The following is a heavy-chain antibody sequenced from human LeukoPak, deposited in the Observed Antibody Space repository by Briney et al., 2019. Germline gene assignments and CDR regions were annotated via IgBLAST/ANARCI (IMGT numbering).Heavy chain of an antibody. CDR2: INNDGSDT. CDR1: GFKFSNHW. V-gene: IGHV3-74*01. J-gene: IGHJ4*02. CDR3: ARNNWGIDE. Sequence: GGSLRLSCAASGFKFSNHWMHWVRQSPGKGLVWVARINNDGSDTSHADSVEGRFTISRDNAASTLYLQMNSLRVEDTAMYFCARNNWGIDEWGQGTLVTVSS. D-gene: IGHD7-27*01.